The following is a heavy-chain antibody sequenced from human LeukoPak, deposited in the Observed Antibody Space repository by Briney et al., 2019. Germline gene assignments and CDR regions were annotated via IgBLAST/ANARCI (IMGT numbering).Heavy chain of an antibody. CDR3: ARDPFYDGVVYMLFDC. CDR2: ISRDGTT. D-gene: IGHD2-8*01. Sequence: GGSLRLSCAASGFTFSKYDMYWIRQAPGKGLECVSVISRDGTTYYADSVKGRFTISRDNANNSLYLQMNSLRAEDTAVYYCARDPFYDGVVYMLFDCRGQGTLVTVSS. J-gene: IGHJ4*02. CDR1: GFTFSKYD. V-gene: IGHV3-69-1*01.